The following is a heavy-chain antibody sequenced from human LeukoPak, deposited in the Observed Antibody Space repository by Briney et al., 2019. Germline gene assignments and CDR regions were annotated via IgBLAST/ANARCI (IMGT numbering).Heavy chain of an antibody. D-gene: IGHD6-13*01. CDR1: GFIFSHYS. J-gene: IGHJ6*03. V-gene: IGHV3-30-3*01. Sequence: GRSLRLSCAASGFIFSHYSMHWVRQAPGKGLEWVAVISHDGGNKNYADSVKGRFTISRDNSDNTLYLQINSLRGDDTAVYYCARPSSSWDYYYYYMDVWGKGATVTVSS. CDR2: ISHDGGNK. CDR3: ARPSSSWDYYYYYMDV.